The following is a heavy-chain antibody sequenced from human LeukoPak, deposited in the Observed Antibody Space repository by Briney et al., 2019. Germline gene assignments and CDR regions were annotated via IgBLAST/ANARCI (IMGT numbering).Heavy chain of an antibody. CDR3: ARQPLLWFGEQYFDY. Sequence: PSETLSLTCAVYGGSFSGYYWSWIRQPPGKGLEWIGEINHSGSTNYNPSLKSRVTISVDTSKNQFSLKLSSVTAADTAVYYCARQPLLWFGEQYFDYWGQGTLVTVSS. J-gene: IGHJ4*02. V-gene: IGHV4-34*01. D-gene: IGHD3-10*01. CDR1: GGSFSGYY. CDR2: INHSGST.